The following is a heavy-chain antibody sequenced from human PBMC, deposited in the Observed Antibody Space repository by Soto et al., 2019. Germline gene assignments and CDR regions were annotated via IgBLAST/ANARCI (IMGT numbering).Heavy chain of an antibody. CDR1: GYDFTSYG. D-gene: IGHD2-21*01. V-gene: IGHV1-18*01. Sequence: QGQLLQSGDEVKKPGASVQVSCRASGYDFTSYGISWVRQAPGQGLEWVSWINAYNGKRDTAQKFQGRVTMTLDTSTDTAHMELGDLTSADTAVYYCARGRIVASIHDAFEIWGQGTMVAVSS. CDR2: INAYNGKR. J-gene: IGHJ3*02. CDR3: ARGRIVASIHDAFEI.